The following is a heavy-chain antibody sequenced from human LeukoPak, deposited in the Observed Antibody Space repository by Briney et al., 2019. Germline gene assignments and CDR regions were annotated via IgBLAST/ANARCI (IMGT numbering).Heavy chain of an antibody. V-gene: IGHV3-53*01. Sequence: PGGSLTLSCAASGFTASVNYMSWVRPAPGKGLEWDAATYSGGSTYYAESVKGRFTISRDHSNNTAYLQMSSLRAEDTAVYYCARDGSYARSFDYRGQGTLVTVSS. J-gene: IGHJ4*02. D-gene: IGHD2-2*01. CDR3: ARDGSYARSFDY. CDR2: TYSGGST. CDR1: GFTASVNY.